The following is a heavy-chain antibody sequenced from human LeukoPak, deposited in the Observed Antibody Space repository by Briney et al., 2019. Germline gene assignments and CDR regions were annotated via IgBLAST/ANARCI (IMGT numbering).Heavy chain of an antibody. CDR2: IWYDGSNK. Sequence: GRSLRLSCAASGFTFSNYGIHWVRQAPGKGLEWVAVIWYDGSNKYYADSVKGRFTISRDNSKNTLYLQMNSLRAEDTAVYYCARDVAIAAAGLFDYWGQGTLVTVSS. CDR3: ARDVAIAAAGLFDY. V-gene: IGHV3-33*01. CDR1: GFTFSNYG. D-gene: IGHD6-13*01. J-gene: IGHJ4*02.